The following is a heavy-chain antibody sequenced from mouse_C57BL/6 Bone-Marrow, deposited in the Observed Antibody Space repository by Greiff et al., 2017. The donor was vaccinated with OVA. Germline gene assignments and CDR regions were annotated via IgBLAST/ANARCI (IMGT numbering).Heavy chain of an antibody. CDR2: LYWDDDK. J-gene: IGHJ4*01. Sequence: QVTLKESGPGILQSSQTLSLTCSFSGFSLSTSGMGVSWIRQPSGKGLEWLAHLYWDDDKRYNPFLESRITICKDSTRNKIFLKITSGDTAETATGYCARRGALRSGYAMDYGGQGTSVTVSS. CDR1: GFSLSTSGMG. CDR3: ARRGALRSGYAMDY. V-gene: IGHV8-12*01. D-gene: IGHD3-2*02.